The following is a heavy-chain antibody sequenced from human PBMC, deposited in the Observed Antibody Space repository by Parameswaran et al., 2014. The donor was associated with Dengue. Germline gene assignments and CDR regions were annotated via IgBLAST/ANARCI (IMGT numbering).Heavy chain of an antibody. CDR2: INPSGGST. V-gene: IGHV1-46*01. J-gene: IGHJ6*04. Sequence: WVRQAPGQGLEWMGIINPSGGSTSYAQKFQGRVTMTRDTSTSTVYMELSSLRSEDTAVYYCARDLFARSVVVAATSYGMDVWAKDHGHRLL. D-gene: IGHD2-15*01. CDR3: ARDLFARSVVVAATSYGMDV.